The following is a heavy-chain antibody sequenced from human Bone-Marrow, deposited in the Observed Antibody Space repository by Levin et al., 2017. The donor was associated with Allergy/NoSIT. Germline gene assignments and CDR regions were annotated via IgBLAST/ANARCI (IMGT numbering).Heavy chain of an antibody. CDR3: ARAGVPAADV. V-gene: IGHV3-21*01. CDR2: ISSSSSYI. Sequence: LSLTCAASGFTFSSYSMNWVRQAPGKGLEWVSSISSSSSYIYYADSVKGRFTISRDNAKNSLYLQMNSLRAEDTAVYYCARAGVPAADVWGQGTTVTVSS. J-gene: IGHJ6*02. D-gene: IGHD2-2*01. CDR1: GFTFSSYS.